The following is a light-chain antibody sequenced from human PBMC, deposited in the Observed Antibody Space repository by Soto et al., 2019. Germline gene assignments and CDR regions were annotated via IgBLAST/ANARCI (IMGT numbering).Light chain of an antibody. J-gene: IGKJ1*01. Sequence: DIQLAQSPSFLSASVGDRVTITCRASQGISSYLAWYQQKPGKAPKLLIYGASPFQSGVPSRFSGSGSGTEFTLTIRSLQPEDFATYYCQQLDSYPRTFGQGTKVDIK. CDR2: GAS. V-gene: IGKV1-9*01. CDR1: QGISSY. CDR3: QQLDSYPRT.